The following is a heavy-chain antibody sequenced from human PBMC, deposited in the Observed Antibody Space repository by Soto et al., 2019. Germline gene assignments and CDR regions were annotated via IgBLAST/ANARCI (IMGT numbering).Heavy chain of an antibody. D-gene: IGHD6-19*01. CDR3: ASRIAVAGTVWFDP. CDR2: ISGSGSST. Sequence: PGGSLRLSCAASGFSFSRYAMNWVRQAPGKGLEWVSSISGSGSSTYYADSVKSRFTISRDNSKNTLYLQMNSLRAEDTAVYYCASRIAVAGTVWFDPWGQGTLVTVSS. CDR1: GFSFSRYA. V-gene: IGHV3-23*01. J-gene: IGHJ5*02.